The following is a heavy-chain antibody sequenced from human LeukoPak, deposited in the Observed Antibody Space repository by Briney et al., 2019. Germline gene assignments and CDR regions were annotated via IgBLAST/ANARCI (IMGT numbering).Heavy chain of an antibody. CDR3: AREGVGGATYFDY. D-gene: IGHD1-26*01. CDR1: GFTFSNYG. CDR2: IWYDGSNK. J-gene: IGHJ4*02. Sequence: GGSLRLSCAVSGFTFSNYGMNWVRQAPGKGLEWVAVIWYDGSNKYYADSVKGRFTISRDNSKNTLYLQMNSLRAEDTAVYYCAREGVGGATYFDYWGQGTLVTVSS. V-gene: IGHV3-33*08.